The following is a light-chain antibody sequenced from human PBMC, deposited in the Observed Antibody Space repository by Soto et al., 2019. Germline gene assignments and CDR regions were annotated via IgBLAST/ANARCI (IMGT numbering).Light chain of an antibody. J-gene: IGKJ1*01. CDR1: QSVSSIY. CDR2: GAS. V-gene: IGKV3-20*01. CDR3: QQYGSSPRT. Sequence: EIVLTQSPATPSLSPGERATLSCRASQSVSSIYLAWYQQKPGQAPRLLIYGASSRATGIPDRFSGSGSGTDFTLTISRLEPEDFAVYYCQQYGSSPRTFGQGTKVDIK.